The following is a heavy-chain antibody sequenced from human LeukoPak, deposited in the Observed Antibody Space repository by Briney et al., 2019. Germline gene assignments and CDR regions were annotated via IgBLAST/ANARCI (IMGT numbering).Heavy chain of an antibody. CDR1: GFTFSSYA. CDR3: AREPGTDYRKYYFDY. D-gene: IGHD3/OR15-3a*01. CDR2: ISGGGGST. J-gene: IGHJ4*02. Sequence: PGGSLRLSCAASGFTFSSYAMSWVRQAPGKGLEWVSAISGGGGSTYYADSVKGRFTISRDNSKNMLYLQMNSLRAEDTAVYYCAREPGTDYRKYYFDYWGQGTLVTVSS. V-gene: IGHV3-23*01.